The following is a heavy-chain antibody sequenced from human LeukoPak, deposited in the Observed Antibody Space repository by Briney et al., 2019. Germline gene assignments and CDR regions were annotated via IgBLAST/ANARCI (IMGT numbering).Heavy chain of an antibody. CDR2: IIPIFGTA. Sequence: GASVKVSCKASGGTFSSYAISWVRQAPGQGLEWMGGIIPIFGTANYAQKFQGRVTITADESTSTAYMELSSLRSEDTAVYYCARGSVPRSDFDYWGQGTLVTVSS. CDR1: GGTFSSYA. J-gene: IGHJ4*02. V-gene: IGHV1-69*13. D-gene: IGHD3-10*02. CDR3: ARGSVPRSDFDY.